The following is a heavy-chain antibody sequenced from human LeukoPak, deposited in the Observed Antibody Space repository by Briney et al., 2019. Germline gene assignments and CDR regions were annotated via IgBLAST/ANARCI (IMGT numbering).Heavy chain of an antibody. CDR1: GFTFSDYG. CDR3: AELGITMIGGV. CDR2: IQNDGSNT. D-gene: IGHD3-10*02. V-gene: IGHV3-30*02. J-gene: IGHJ6*04. Sequence: GGSLRLSCAASGFTFSDYGMNWVRQTPGKGLEWLAFIQNDGSNTFYADSVKGRFTISRDNAKNSLYLQMNSLRAEDTAVYYCAELGITMIGGVWGKGTTVTISS.